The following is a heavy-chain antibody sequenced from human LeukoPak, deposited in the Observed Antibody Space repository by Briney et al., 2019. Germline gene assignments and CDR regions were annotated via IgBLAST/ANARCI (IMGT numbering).Heavy chain of an antibody. CDR3: ASQDDYGGNSVGY. Sequence: GESLQISCQGSGYSFTSYWIAWVRQMPGKGLEWMGIIYPGDSDTRYSPSFQGQVTISADKSISTAYLQWSSLKASDTAMYYCASQDDYGGNSVGYWGQGTLVTVSS. J-gene: IGHJ4*02. V-gene: IGHV5-51*01. D-gene: IGHD4-23*01. CDR2: IYPGDSDT. CDR1: GYSFTSYW.